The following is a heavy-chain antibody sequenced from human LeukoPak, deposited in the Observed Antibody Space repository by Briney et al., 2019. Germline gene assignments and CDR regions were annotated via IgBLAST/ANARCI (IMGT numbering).Heavy chain of an antibody. J-gene: IGHJ5*02. CDR2: IYYSGST. CDR1: GGSISSSSYY. V-gene: IGHV4-61*05. CDR3: ARIPAAMDSWFDP. Sequence: SETLSLTCTVSGGSISSSSYYWGWVRQPPGKGLEWIGYIYYSGSTNYNPSLKSRVTISVDTSKNQFSLKLSSVTAADTAVYYCARIPAAMDSWFDPWSQGTLVTVSS. D-gene: IGHD2-2*01.